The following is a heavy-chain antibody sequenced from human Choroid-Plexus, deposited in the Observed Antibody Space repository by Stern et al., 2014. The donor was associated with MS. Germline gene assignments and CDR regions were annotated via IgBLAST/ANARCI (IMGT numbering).Heavy chain of an antibody. V-gene: IGHV3-30*18. CDR3: AKDRQDLTYLFDH. J-gene: IGHJ5*02. D-gene: IGHD2-2*01. Sequence: VQLEESGGGVVQPGRPLRLSCVASGFTFGSCAMHWVRQAPGKGLEWVAGVSFDGSNTYYVDSVKGRFTISRENAQNTLYMQMSSLRPEDTAVYYCAKDRQDLTYLFDHWGQGSLVTVSS. CDR1: GFTFGSCA. CDR2: VSFDGSNT.